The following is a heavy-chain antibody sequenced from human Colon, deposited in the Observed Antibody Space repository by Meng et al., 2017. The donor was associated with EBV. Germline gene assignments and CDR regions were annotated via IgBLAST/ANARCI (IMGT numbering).Heavy chain of an antibody. CDR1: GCSISGSSYY. Sequence: QLQLPESGPGLVRPSETTSLNCTSFGCSISGSSYYCGWIRQPPGKGLEWMGSIHNTGSTYYYPSLKSRVTISGDTSKRQFSLKLSSVTAADTAVYYCARADVDTSMVNPKLSFDYWGQGTLVTVSS. CDR3: ARADVDTSMVNPKLSFDY. CDR2: IHNTGST. J-gene: IGHJ4*02. V-gene: IGHV4-39*07. D-gene: IGHD5-18*01.